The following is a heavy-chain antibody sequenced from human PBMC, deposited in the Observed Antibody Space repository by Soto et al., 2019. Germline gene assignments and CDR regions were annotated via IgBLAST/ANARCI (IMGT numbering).Heavy chain of an antibody. CDR2: ISPSGGDT. D-gene: IGHD6-6*01. CDR1: GFIFSEYA. V-gene: IGHV3-23*01. CDR3: AKRVEYSSSWAFFDH. Sequence: EVQLLESGGGLVQPGGSLRLSCAASGFIFSEYAMSWVRQAPGKGLEWVSAISPSGGDTYDADSVKGRFAISRDNSKNTLSLQMHSLRAGDTAVYYCAKRVEYSSSWAFFDHWGRGALVIVSS. J-gene: IGHJ4*02.